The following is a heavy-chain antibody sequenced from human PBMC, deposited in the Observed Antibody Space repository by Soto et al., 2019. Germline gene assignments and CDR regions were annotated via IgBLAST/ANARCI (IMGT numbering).Heavy chain of an antibody. Sequence: GVSLRLSCAASGFTFSSYAMSWVRQAPGKGLEWVSAISGSGGSTYYADSVKGRFTISRDNSKNTLYLQMNSLRAEDTAVYYCAKALYCSGGSCYSWNYYYYYMDVWGKGTTVTVSS. D-gene: IGHD2-15*01. CDR2: ISGSGGST. CDR3: AKALYCSGGSCYSWNYYYYYMDV. J-gene: IGHJ6*03. V-gene: IGHV3-23*01. CDR1: GFTFSSYA.